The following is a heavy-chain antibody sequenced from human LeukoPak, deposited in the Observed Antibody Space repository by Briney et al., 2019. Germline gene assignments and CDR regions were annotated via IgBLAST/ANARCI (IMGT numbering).Heavy chain of an antibody. D-gene: IGHD3-22*01. J-gene: IGHJ3*02. V-gene: IGHV1-46*01. CDR3: AREQNLYYYDSSGEGTHDAFDI. CDR2: INPSGGST. Sequence: ASVKVSCKASGYTFTSYYMHWVRQAPGQGLEWMGIINPSGGSTSYAQKFQGRVTMTRDMSTSTVYMELSSLRSEDTAVYYCAREQNLYYYDSSGEGTHDAFDIRGQGTMVTVSS. CDR1: GYTFTSYY.